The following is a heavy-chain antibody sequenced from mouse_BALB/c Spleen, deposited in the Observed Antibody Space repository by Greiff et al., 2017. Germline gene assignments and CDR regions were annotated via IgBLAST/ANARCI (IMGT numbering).Heavy chain of an antibody. V-gene: IGHV1S29*02. Sequence: VQLQQSGPELVKPGASVKISCKASGYTFTDYNMHWVKQSHGKSLEWIGYIYPYNGGTGYNQKFKSKATLTVDNSSSTAYMELRSLTSEDSAVYYCARRAYYRYDEEFAYWGQGTLVTVSA. J-gene: IGHJ3*01. D-gene: IGHD2-14*01. CDR2: IYPYNGGT. CDR3: ARRAYYRYDEEFAY. CDR1: GYTFTDYN.